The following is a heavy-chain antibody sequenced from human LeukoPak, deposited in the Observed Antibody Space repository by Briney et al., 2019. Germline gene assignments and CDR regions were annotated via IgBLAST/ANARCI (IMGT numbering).Heavy chain of an antibody. V-gene: IGHV4-39*07. D-gene: IGHD6-13*01. Sequence: SETLSLTCTVSGGSISSSSYYWGWIRQPPGKGLEWIGSIYYSGSTYYNPSLKSRVTISVDTSKNQFSLKLSSVTAADAAVYYCARDSSSWDPYYFDYWGQGTLVTVSS. CDR3: ARDSSSWDPYYFDY. CDR2: IYYSGST. CDR1: GGSISSSSYY. J-gene: IGHJ4*02.